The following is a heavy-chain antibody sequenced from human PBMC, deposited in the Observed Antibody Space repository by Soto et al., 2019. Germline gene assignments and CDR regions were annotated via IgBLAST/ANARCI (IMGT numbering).Heavy chain of an antibody. V-gene: IGHV4-59*08. D-gene: IGHD3-22*01. CDR3: ARQETYYSNFDY. J-gene: IGHJ4*02. Sequence: SETLSLTCTVSGASTGRYYWSWIRQPPGKGLEWIGYFYSSGDTKYSPSLKSRVTISVDTSKNQFSLKLRSVTAADTAVYYCARQETYYSNFDYWGQGTLVTVSS. CDR2: FYSSGDT. CDR1: GASTGRYY.